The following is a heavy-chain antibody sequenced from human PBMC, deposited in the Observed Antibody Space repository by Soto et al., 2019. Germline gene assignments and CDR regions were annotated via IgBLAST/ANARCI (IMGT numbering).Heavy chain of an antibody. J-gene: IGHJ4*02. V-gene: IGHV3-64D*06. Sequence: EVQLEESGGNLVQPGGSLRLSCSASGFTFSRFAMHWVRQAPGKGLEYISSIDYTGGYTPYADSVKGRFTISRDNSKNTLYLQMSRLRPANTAVYYCVRDHGSAMVRGGLDSWGQGALVTVSS. CDR2: IDYTGGYT. D-gene: IGHD3-10*01. CDR3: VRDHGSAMVRGGLDS. CDR1: GFTFSRFA.